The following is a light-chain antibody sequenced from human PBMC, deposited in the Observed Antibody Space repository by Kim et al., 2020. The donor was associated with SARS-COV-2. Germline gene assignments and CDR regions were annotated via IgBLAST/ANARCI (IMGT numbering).Light chain of an antibody. Sequence: FSPRGRATLSVRASQNIRNNYLAWYQQKPAQVPRLLIFSGFNRASGIPERSGGSGSGTEFTLSIGILEPEDLAVYYCQQYGSSLYAFGPGTKLEI. CDR2: SGF. CDR3: QQYGSSLYA. V-gene: IGKV3-20*01. CDR1: QNIRNNY. J-gene: IGKJ2*01.